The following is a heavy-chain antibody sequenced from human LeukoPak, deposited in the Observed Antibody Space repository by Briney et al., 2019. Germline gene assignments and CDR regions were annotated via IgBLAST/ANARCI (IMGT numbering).Heavy chain of an antibody. D-gene: IGHD3-22*01. CDR2: ISWNSGSI. CDR1: GFTFDDYA. CDR3: AKGLGNYYDSRVDFDY. J-gene: IGHJ4*02. Sequence: GGSLRLSCAASGFTFDDYAMHWVRQAPGKGLEWVSGISWNSGSIGYADSVKGRFTISRDNAKNSLYLQMNSLRAEDTALSYCAKGLGNYYDSRVDFDYWGQGTLVTVSS. V-gene: IGHV3-9*01.